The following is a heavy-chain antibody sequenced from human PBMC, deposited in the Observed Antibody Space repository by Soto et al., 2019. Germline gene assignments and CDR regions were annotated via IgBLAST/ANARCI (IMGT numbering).Heavy chain of an antibody. CDR1: GFTFSHNW. Sequence: PGGSLRLSCAASGFTFSHNWMHWVRQAPGNGLEWVSRIDSSGTSTSYADSVKGRFTISRDNAKNTLYLQMNSLRVEDTAVYYCARFGTYYDSSGFAYWGQGTLVTVSS. V-gene: IGHV3-74*03. CDR2: IDSSGTST. CDR3: ARFGTYYDSSGFAY. J-gene: IGHJ4*02. D-gene: IGHD3-22*01.